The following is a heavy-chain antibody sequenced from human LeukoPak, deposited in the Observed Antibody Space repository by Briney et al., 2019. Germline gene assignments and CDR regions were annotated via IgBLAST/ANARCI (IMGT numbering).Heavy chain of an antibody. D-gene: IGHD6-19*01. J-gene: IGHJ4*02. CDR2: ISWNSGSI. V-gene: IGHV3-9*01. Sequence: GGSLRLSCAASGFTFDDYAMHWVRQAPGKGLEWVSGISWNSGSIGYADSVKGRFTISRDNANNSLYLQMNSLRAEDTALYYCAKDRWAVAGGLFDYWGQGTLVTVSS. CDR1: GFTFDDYA. CDR3: AKDRWAVAGGLFDY.